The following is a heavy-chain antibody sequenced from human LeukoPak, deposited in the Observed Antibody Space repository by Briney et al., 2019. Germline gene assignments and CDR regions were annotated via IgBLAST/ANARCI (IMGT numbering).Heavy chain of an antibody. CDR3: ARDLGLRPNYFDY. Sequence: SVKVSCKASGGTFSSYAISWVRQAPGQGLEWMGGIIPIFGTANYAQKFQGRVTITADESTSTAYMELSSLRSEDTAVYYCARDLGLRPNYFDYWGQGTLVTVSS. D-gene: IGHD3-16*01. CDR1: GGTFSSYA. J-gene: IGHJ4*02. CDR2: IIPIFGTA. V-gene: IGHV1-69*01.